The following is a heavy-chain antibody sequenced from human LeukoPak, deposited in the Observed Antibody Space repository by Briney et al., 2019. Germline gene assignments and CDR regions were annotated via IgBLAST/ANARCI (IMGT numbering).Heavy chain of an antibody. D-gene: IGHD2-15*01. V-gene: IGHV3-33*06. CDR1: GFTFSSNG. J-gene: IGHJ4*02. Sequence: GGSLRLSCAASGFTFSSNGMHWVRQAPGKGLEWVAVVSFDGSNKYFEDSVKGRFSISRDNSRNTLYLQMNSLRPEDTAMFYCAKQIGYCSHGTCLFDSWGQGALVTVSS. CDR2: VSFDGSNK. CDR3: AKQIGYCSHGTCLFDS.